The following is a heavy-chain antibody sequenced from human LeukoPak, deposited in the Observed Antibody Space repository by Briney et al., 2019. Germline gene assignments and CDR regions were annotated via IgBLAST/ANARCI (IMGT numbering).Heavy chain of an antibody. J-gene: IGHJ4*02. CDR2: ISHTGST. D-gene: IGHD6-6*01. Sequence: SETLSLTCTVYGGPFSGYFWTWIRQPQGKGLEWIGEISHTGSTNYNPSLKSRVTISVDTSKNQFSLKLNSMTAADTAVYYCARGDVAARLQTWGQGTLVTVSS. CDR3: ARGDVAARLQT. V-gene: IGHV4-34*01. CDR1: GGPFSGYF.